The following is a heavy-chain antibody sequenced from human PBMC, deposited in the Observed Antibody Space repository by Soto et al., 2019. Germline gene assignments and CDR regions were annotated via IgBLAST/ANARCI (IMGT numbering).Heavy chain of an antibody. D-gene: IGHD1-1*01. J-gene: IGHJ4*02. CDR3: ERWRYGDY. CDR2: ISAHNGNT. Sequence: QVHLVQSGAEVKKPGASVKVSCQASGYAFTTYGITWVRQAPGQGLEWMGWISAHNGNTNYTQKLKGRVTVTRDTPTSSAYMGVRSLRAAVTDLYYCERWRYGDYWGEGALVPVSS. V-gene: IGHV1-18*01. CDR1: GYAFTTYG.